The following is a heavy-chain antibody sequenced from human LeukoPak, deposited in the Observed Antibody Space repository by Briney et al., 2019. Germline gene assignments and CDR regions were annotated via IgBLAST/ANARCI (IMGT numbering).Heavy chain of an antibody. D-gene: IGHD3-10*01. CDR2: ISGYKGNT. CDR3: ARDDNYGSGQPDD. V-gene: IGHV1-18*01. CDR1: GYTLTSYG. Sequence: GSVKVSCKASGYTLTSYGITWVRHAPGQGLEWMGWISGYKGNTNYAQKFQGRVTMTKDTSTSTVYMELRSLRSDDTAVYYCARDDNYGSGQPDDWGQGTLVTVSS. J-gene: IGHJ4*02.